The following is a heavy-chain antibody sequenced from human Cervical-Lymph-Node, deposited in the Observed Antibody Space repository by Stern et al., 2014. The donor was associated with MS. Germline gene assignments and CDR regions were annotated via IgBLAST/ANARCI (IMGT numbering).Heavy chain of an antibody. CDR1: GYSFTSYW. V-gene: IGHV5-51*01. CDR3: VRRDTAMAHFDY. Sequence: VQLVESGAEVKKPGGSLKISCKGSGYSFTSYWIGWVRPLPGKRLEWLGIIYPGDSDARYSPSFQGQVTISADKSISTAYLQWSSLKASDAAMYYCVRRDTAMAHFDYWGQGTLVTVSS. CDR2: IYPGDSDA. D-gene: IGHD5-18*01. J-gene: IGHJ4*02.